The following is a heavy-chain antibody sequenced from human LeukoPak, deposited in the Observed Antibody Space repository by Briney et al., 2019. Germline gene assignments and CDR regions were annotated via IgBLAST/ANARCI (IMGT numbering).Heavy chain of an antibody. CDR3: ARAPRWQQLVPGYFDY. Sequence: GGSLRLSCVASGFTFTGHTMHWVRQAPGKGLEYVSAITSNGGSTYYADSVKGRFTISRDNSKNTLYLQMGSLRVEDMAVYYCARAPRWQQLVPGYFDYWGQGTLVTVSS. J-gene: IGHJ4*02. CDR2: ITSNGGST. V-gene: IGHV3-64*02. CDR1: GFTFTGHT. D-gene: IGHD6-13*01.